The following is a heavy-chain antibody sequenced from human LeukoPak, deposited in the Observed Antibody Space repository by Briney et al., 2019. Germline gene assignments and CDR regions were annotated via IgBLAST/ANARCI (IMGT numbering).Heavy chain of an antibody. Sequence: GGSLRLSCAASGFTFSSYWMSWVRQAPGKGLEWVANIKQDGSEKYYVDSVKGRFTISRDNAKNSLYLQMNSLRAEDTAVYYCAREIHQRGYGGYFDYWGQGTLVTVSS. CDR1: GFTFSSYW. V-gene: IGHV3-7*01. CDR2: IKQDGSEK. J-gene: IGHJ4*02. CDR3: AREIHQRGYGGYFDY. D-gene: IGHD5-18*01.